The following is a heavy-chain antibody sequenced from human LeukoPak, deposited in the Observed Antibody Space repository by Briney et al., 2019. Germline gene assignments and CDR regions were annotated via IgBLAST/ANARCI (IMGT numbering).Heavy chain of an antibody. J-gene: IGHJ4*02. D-gene: IGHD1-1*01. CDR3: ARDYKCAFDN. V-gene: IGHV3-48*01. CDR2: IGIDSGNT. Sequence: PGGSLRLSCAASGFTFSDYSMNWVRQAPGKGLEWISYIGIDSGNTNYADSVKGRFTISGDKAENSLYLQMNSLRVEDTAVYYCARDYKCAFDNWGQGTLVTVSS. CDR1: GFTFSDYS.